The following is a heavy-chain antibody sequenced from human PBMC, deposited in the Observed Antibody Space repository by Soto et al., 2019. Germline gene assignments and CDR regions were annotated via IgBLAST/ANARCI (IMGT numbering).Heavy chain of an antibody. V-gene: IGHV4-39*01. CDR3: ARQAAAPGIDLWFDP. Sequence: QLQLQESGPGLVKPSETLSLTCNVSGGSISSSRSYWAWFRQPPGKELEGIANIFYAGNTYYNPSLKRRVTVSFDTSKNQCSLKLDSVTAADTAVYYCARQAAAPGIDLWFDPWGQGTLVTVSS. CDR1: GGSISSSRSY. D-gene: IGHD6-13*01. CDR2: IFYAGNT. J-gene: IGHJ5*02.